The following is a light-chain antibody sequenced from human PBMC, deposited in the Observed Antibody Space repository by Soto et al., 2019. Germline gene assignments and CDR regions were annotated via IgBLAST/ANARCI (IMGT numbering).Light chain of an antibody. Sequence: KVMTQSPATLSVSPGERATLSCRARQSVSSNLAWYQQQPGQAPRLLIYDASTRATGIPARFSGSGSGTEYTLTISSLQSEDLAVYYCQQYDGWPETFGQGTKVEIK. CDR2: DAS. V-gene: IGKV3-15*01. CDR1: QSVSSN. J-gene: IGKJ1*01. CDR3: QQYDGWPET.